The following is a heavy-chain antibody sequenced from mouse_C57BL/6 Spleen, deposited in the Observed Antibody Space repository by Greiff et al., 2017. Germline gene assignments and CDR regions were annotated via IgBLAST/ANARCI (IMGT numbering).Heavy chain of an antibody. V-gene: IGHV1-7*01. CDR3: ARLEITTVVAKGAWFAY. Sequence: VQLQQSGAELAKPGASVKLSCKASGYTFTSYWMHWVKQRPGQGLEWIGYINSSSGYTKYNQKFKDKATLTADKSSSTAYMQLSSLTYEDSAVYYCARLEITTVVAKGAWFAYWGQGTLVTVSA. CDR2: INSSSGYT. CDR1: GYTFTSYW. J-gene: IGHJ3*01. D-gene: IGHD1-1*01.